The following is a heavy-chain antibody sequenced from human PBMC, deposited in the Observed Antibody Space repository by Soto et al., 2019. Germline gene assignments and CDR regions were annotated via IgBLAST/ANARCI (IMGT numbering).Heavy chain of an antibody. CDR3: AADTKYSSRNYYYYGMDV. CDR2: IVVGSGNT. D-gene: IGHD5-18*01. Sequence: ASVKVSCKASGFTFTSSAVQWVRQARGQRLEWIGWIVVGSGNTNYAQKFQERVTITRDMSTSTAYMELSSLRSEDTAVYYCAADTKYSSRNYYYYGMDVWGQGTTVTVSS. J-gene: IGHJ6*02. V-gene: IGHV1-58*01. CDR1: GFTFTSSA.